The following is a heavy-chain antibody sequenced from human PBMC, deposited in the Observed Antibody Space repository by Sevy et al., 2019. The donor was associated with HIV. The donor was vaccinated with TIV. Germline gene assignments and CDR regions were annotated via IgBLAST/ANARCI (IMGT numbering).Heavy chain of an antibody. V-gene: IGHV3-21*01. J-gene: IGHJ4*02. D-gene: IGHD5-18*01. CDR3: ARDEYSYASGFDY. CDR2: ISSGGDYI. CDR1: GFTFSSYI. Sequence: GGSLRLSCAASGFTFSSYIMNWVRQAPGMGLEWVSSISSGGDYIYCTNSVKGRFTISRDNAKNSLYLHMNSLRAEDTAVYYCARDEYSYASGFDYWGQGTLVTVSS.